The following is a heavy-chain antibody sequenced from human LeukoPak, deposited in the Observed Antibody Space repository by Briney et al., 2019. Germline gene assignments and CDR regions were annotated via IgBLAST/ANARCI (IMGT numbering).Heavy chain of an antibody. Sequence: GGSLRLSCAASGFTFSSYRMNWVRQAPGKGLEWVSYISSSSSTIYYADSVKGRFTISRDNAKNSLYLQMNSLRAEDTALYYCARGTLKAAATDFDYWGQGTLVTVSS. CDR3: ARGTLKAAATDFDY. CDR1: GFTFSSYR. J-gene: IGHJ4*02. D-gene: IGHD6-13*01. CDR2: ISSSSSTI. V-gene: IGHV3-48*04.